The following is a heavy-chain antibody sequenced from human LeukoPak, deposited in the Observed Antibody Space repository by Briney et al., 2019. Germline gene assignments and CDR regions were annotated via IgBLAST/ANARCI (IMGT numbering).Heavy chain of an antibody. Sequence: GGSLRLSCAASGFTVSSNYMSWVRQAPGKGLGWVSVIYSGGSTYYADSVKGRFTISRDNSKNTLYLQMNSLRAEDTAVYYCASSAVGGYYFDYWGQGTLVTVSS. V-gene: IGHV3-53*01. CDR2: IYSGGST. J-gene: IGHJ4*02. D-gene: IGHD5-12*01. CDR1: GFTVSSNY. CDR3: ASSAVGGYYFDY.